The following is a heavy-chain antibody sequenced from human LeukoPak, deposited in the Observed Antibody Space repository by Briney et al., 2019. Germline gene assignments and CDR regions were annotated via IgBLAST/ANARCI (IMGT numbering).Heavy chain of an antibody. Sequence: GGSLRLSCAASGFTFSSYAMHWVRQAPGKGLEWVSAISGSGGSTYYADSVKGRFTISRDNSKNTLYLQMNSLRAEDTAVYYCAKDTTVTTYYYFDYWGQGTLVTVSS. D-gene: IGHD4-17*01. CDR1: GFTFSSYA. CDR2: ISGSGGST. V-gene: IGHV3-23*01. CDR3: AKDTTVTTYYYFDY. J-gene: IGHJ4*02.